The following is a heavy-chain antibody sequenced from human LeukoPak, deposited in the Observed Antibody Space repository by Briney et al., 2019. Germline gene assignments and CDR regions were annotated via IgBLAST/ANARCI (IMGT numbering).Heavy chain of an antibody. V-gene: IGHV1-2*02. CDR1: GYTFTGYY. Sequence: ASVKVSCKASGYTFTGYYMHWVRQTPGQGLEWMGWINPNSGDTNYAQQFQGRVTMTRDTSVSTAHMELSRLTSDDTAVYYCARVQRDSNSGTYLLDYWGQGTLVTVSS. CDR2: INPNSGDT. CDR3: ARVQRDSNSGTYLLDY. J-gene: IGHJ4*02. D-gene: IGHD3-10*01.